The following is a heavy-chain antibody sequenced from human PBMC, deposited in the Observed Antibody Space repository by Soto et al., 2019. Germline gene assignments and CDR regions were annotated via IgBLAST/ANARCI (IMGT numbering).Heavy chain of an antibody. CDR1: GFTFSSYW. J-gene: IGHJ4*02. V-gene: IGHV3-7*01. D-gene: IGHD1-1*01. CDR3: ARALKNWNYDY. Sequence: GGSLRLSCAASGFTFSSYWMSWVRQAPGKGLEWVANIKQDGSEKYYVDSVKGRFTISRDNAKNSLYLQMNSLRAEDMAVYYCARALKNWNYDYWGQGTLVTVSS. CDR2: IKQDGSEK.